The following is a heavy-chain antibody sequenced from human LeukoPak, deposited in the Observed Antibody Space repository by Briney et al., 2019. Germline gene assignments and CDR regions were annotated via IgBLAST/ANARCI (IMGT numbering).Heavy chain of an antibody. CDR3: ARGLYHCSSTSCYRDWFDP. V-gene: IGHV7-4-1*02. CDR1: GYTFTSYA. D-gene: IGHD2-2*01. J-gene: IGHJ5*02. CDR2: INTNTGNP. Sequence: RASVKVSCKASGYTFTSYAMNWVRQAPGQGLEWMGWINTNTGNPTYAQGFTGRFVFSLDTSVSTAYLQISSLKAEDTAVYYCARGLYHCSSTSCYRDWFDPWGQGTLVTVSS.